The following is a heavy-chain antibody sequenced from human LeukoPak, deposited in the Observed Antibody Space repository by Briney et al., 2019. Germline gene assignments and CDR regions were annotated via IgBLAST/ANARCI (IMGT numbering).Heavy chain of an antibody. V-gene: IGHV3-21*01. D-gene: IGHD1-26*01. J-gene: IGHJ3*02. CDR2: INSRSNYI. CDR1: GFTFSSYS. CDR3: AREDGTVGATSGFDI. Sequence: GGSLRLSCAASGFTFSSYSMNWVRQAPGKGLEWVSSINSRSNYIYYADSLKGRFTISRDNAKNSLYLQMNSLRAEDTAMYYCAREDGTVGATSGFDIWGQGTMVTVSS.